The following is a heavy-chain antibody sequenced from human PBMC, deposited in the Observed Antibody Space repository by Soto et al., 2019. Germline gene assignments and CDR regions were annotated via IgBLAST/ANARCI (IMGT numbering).Heavy chain of an antibody. CDR2: IKSKTDGGTT. CDR3: TTDLKESFLY. D-gene: IGHD3-3*01. Sequence: GSLRLPWAASGCTFGNPWMRRVRQAPGKGLEWVGRIKSKTDGGTTDYAAPVKGRFTISRDDSKNTLYLQMNSLKTEDTAVYYCTTDLKESFLYWGQGTLVTVSS. CDR1: GCTFGNPW. J-gene: IGHJ4*02. V-gene: IGHV3-15*01.